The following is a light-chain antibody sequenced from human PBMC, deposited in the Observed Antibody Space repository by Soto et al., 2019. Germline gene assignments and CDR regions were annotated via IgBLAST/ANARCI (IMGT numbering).Light chain of an antibody. Sequence: DLPMTQSPSSLSASVGDRVTITCRASQSISSYLNWYQQKPGKAPKLLIYAASSLQSGVPSRFSGSGSGTDFTLTISSLQPEDFATYYCQQSYSTPQLTFGGGTKVEIK. CDR1: QSISSY. J-gene: IGKJ4*01. V-gene: IGKV1-39*01. CDR3: QQSYSTPQLT. CDR2: AAS.